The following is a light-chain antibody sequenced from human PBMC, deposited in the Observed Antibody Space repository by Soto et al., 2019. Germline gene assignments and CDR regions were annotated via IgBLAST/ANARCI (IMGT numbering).Light chain of an antibody. Sequence: IVLTQSPGTLSLSPGESATLSCRASQTVTDSYLAWYQQTPGQAPRLLIYGTSNRAAGVPNRFRGAGSGTDFTLTISRLEPEDFAVYFCQQYKNWPPWTFGHGTKVEIK. CDR3: QQYKNWPPWT. CDR2: GTS. CDR1: QTVTDSY. V-gene: IGKV3-20*01. J-gene: IGKJ1*01.